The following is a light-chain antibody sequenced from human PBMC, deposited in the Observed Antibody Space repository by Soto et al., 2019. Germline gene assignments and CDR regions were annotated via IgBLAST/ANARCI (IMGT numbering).Light chain of an antibody. CDR3: SSYTSSSTLVV. CDR2: DVT. V-gene: IGLV2-14*03. CDR1: SSDVGGYSY. J-gene: IGLJ2*01. Sequence: QSALTQPASVSGSPGQSITISSTGTSSDVGGYSYVSWYQQHPGKAPKLLIFDVTNRPSGVSNRFSGSKSGYTASLTISGLQAEDEADYYCSSYTSSSTLVVFGGGTKLTVL.